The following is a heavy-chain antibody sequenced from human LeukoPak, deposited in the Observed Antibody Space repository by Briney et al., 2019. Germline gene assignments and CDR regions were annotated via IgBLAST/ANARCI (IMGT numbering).Heavy chain of an antibody. CDR2: TYYRSKWYN. CDR3: ARGGIGYCTSSSCYFDY. V-gene: IGHV6-1*01. CDR1: GDSVSSAA. D-gene: IGHD2-2*01. Sequence: SQTLSLTCAISGDSVSSAAWNWIRQSPSRGLDPLGRTYYRSKWYNDYAVSVKSRITINPDTSKNQFSLQLNSVTPEDTAVYYCARGGIGYCTSSSCYFDYWGQGTLVTVSS. J-gene: IGHJ4*02.